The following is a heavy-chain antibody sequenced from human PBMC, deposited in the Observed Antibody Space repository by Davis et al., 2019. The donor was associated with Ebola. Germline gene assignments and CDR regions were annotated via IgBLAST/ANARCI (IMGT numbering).Heavy chain of an antibody. Sequence: GESLKISCAASGFTFSSYGMHWVRQAPGKGLEWVAVIWYDGSNKYYADSVKGRFTISRDNSKNTLYLQMNSLRAEDTAVYYCVRERHYYDSSGYHQGFDYWGQGTLVTVSS. CDR1: GFTFSSYG. CDR2: IWYDGSNK. J-gene: IGHJ4*02. CDR3: VRERHYYDSSGYHQGFDY. V-gene: IGHV3-33*01. D-gene: IGHD3-22*01.